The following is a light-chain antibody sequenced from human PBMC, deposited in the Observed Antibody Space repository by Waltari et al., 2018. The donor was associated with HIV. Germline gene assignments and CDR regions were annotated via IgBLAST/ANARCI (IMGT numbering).Light chain of an antibody. Sequence: QSALTQPASVSGAPGQSITISCTGTTRDVGGYDYVSWYQQHPGKAPKLIIYDVNHRTSGGSNRFSGSKSGNTASLTISGLQAEDEADYYCSSYTLTSTYVFGTGTKVTVL. V-gene: IGLV2-14*03. CDR1: TRDVGGYDY. J-gene: IGLJ1*01. CDR2: DVN. CDR3: SSYTLTSTYV.